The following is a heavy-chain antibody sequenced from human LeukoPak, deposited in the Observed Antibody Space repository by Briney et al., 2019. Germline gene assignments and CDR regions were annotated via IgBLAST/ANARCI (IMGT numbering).Heavy chain of an antibody. CDR2: MSGSGSST. J-gene: IGHJ4*02. Sequence: GGSLRLSCAASGSTFNTYAMSWVRQAPGKGLEWVSSMSGSGSSTYYADSVKGRFTISRDNSKNTLYLRMNSLRAEDTALYYCASARGYSSGYKWGQGTLVTVSS. V-gene: IGHV3-23*01. CDR3: ASARGYSSGYK. CDR1: GSTFNTYA. D-gene: IGHD6-19*01.